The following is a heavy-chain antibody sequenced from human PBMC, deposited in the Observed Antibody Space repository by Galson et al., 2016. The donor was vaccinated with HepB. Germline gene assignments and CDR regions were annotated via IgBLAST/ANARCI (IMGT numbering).Heavy chain of an antibody. V-gene: IGHV3-23*01. CDR3: VQGSTAPAV. Sequence: SLRLSCAGSGFTFSRYGMTWVRQAPGKGLEDVSSISMSGNSKDYAESVKGRFTISRDNSKNTLSLQMSSLTADDTAIYYCVQGSTAPAVWGKGTTVTVSS. CDR2: ISMSGNSK. D-gene: IGHD1-26*01. CDR1: GFTFSRYG. J-gene: IGHJ6*04.